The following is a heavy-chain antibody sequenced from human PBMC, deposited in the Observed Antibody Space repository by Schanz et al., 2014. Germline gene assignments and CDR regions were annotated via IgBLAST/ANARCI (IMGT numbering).Heavy chain of an antibody. CDR2: IKGKTDGGTA. Sequence: EVQLVESGGGLVQPGGSLRLSCTASGFTFSDYWMSWVRQAPGKGLEWVGRIKGKTDGGTADYAAPMKGRFSISRDDSQSTLYLQMNSLKIEDTAVYYCATASSPVREAGAGSSFHLWGQGTLVTVSS. D-gene: IGHD6-13*01. CDR1: GFTFSDYW. CDR3: ATASSPVREAGAGSSFHL. J-gene: IGHJ5*02. V-gene: IGHV3-15*01.